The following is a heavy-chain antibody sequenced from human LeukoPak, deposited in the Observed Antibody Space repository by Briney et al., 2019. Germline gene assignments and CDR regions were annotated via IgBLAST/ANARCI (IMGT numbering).Heavy chain of an antibody. CDR1: GFTFSSYG. J-gene: IGHJ4*02. D-gene: IGHD2-2*01. Sequence: PGRSLRLSCAASGFTFSSYGMHWVRQAPGKGLEWVAIISYDGSNKYYADSVKGRFTISRDNSKNTLYLQMNSLRAEDTAVYYCAKDLVRGVYCSSTSCYVSYFDYWGQGTLVTVSS. CDR2: ISYDGSNK. CDR3: AKDLVRGVYCSSTSCYVSYFDY. V-gene: IGHV3-30*18.